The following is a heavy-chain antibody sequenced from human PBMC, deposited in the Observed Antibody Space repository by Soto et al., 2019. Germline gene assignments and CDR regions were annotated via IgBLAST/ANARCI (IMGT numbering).Heavy chain of an antibody. J-gene: IGHJ3*02. Sequence: EVQLVESGGGLVQPGGSLRLSCAASGFTFSSHSMNWVRQVPGKGLEWVSYISSSSSTIYYADSVKGRFTISRDNAKNSLYLQMNSLRAEDTAVYYCARAYSSSSGKDAFDIWGQGTMVTVSS. D-gene: IGHD6-13*01. CDR1: GFTFSSHS. CDR3: ARAYSSSSGKDAFDI. V-gene: IGHV3-48*01. CDR2: ISSSSSTI.